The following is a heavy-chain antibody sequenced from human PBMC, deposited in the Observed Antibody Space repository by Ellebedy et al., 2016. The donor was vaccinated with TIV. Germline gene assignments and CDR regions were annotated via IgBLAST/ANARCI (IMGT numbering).Heavy chain of an antibody. D-gene: IGHD2-2*01. CDR3: ARDGTVVVPAADMDV. CDR1: GYTFTGYY. J-gene: IGHJ6*03. CDR2: INPSAGST. V-gene: IGHV1-46*01. Sequence: ASVKVSCKTSGYTFTGYYMQWVRQAPGQGLEWMGIINPSAGSTRYAQKFQGRVTLTRVRSTSTVYMELRSLRSDDTAVYYCARDGTVVVPAADMDVWGKGITVTVSS.